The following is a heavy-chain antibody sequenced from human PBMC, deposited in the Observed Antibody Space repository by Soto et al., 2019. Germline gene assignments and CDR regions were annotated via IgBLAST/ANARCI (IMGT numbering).Heavy chain of an antibody. CDR2: ISGYNGNT. J-gene: IGHJ4*02. D-gene: IGHD2-8*02. Sequence: QVHLVQSGPEVKKPGASVKVSCEVSGYGFRGQGVSWVRQAPGQRVEWMGWISGYNGNTDYAPKFQGRPSLNMDTCACNAYMEVRCFRFVDTAGYFCTRDWWGFVRDNICYYPYYFEYWGQVGLVTVSS. CDR1: GYGFRGQG. V-gene: IGHV1-18*01. CDR3: TRDWWGFVRDNICYYPYYFEY.